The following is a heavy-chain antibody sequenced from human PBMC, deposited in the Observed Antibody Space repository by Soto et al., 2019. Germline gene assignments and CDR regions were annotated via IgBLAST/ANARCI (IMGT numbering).Heavy chain of an antibody. CDR2: ISGNGANT. CDR1: GLTFSTYA. D-gene: IGHD3-10*01. V-gene: IGHV3-23*01. J-gene: IGHJ4*02. Sequence: EVQLLGSGGGLVQPGGSLRLSCAASGLTFSTYAMSWVRQAPGKGLEWVSSISGNGANTYYTDSVKGRFIISRDNSKNPLFLQMDSLSAEVTAFYYCATDRLYYDGSGGCYYTAGGDYWGQGTLVTVSS. CDR3: ATDRLYYDGSGGCYYTAGGDY.